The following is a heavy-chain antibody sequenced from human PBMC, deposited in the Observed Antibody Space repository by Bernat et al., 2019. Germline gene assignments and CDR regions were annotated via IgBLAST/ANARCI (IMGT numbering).Heavy chain of an antibody. CDR2: IYYSGTT. CDR1: GGSISSSSYY. CDR3: ARQAGYYYGSGTYYNGNFDY. V-gene: IGHV4-39*01. Sequence: QLQLQESGPGLVKPSETLSLTCTVSGGSISSSSYYWGWIRQPPGKGLEWIGSIYYSGTTYYNPSLKSRVTISVDTSKNQFSRKLSSVTAADTAVYYCARQAGYYYGSGTYYNGNFDYWGQGTLVTVSS. D-gene: IGHD3-10*01. J-gene: IGHJ4*02.